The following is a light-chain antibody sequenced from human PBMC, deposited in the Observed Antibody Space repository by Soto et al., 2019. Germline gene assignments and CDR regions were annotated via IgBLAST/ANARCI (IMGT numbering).Light chain of an antibody. CDR2: SAS. CDR1: QSIITY. J-gene: IGKJ2*01. Sequence: DIQMTQSPSSLSASVGDRVTVTCRASQSIITYLSWYQQKPGKAPKLLIYSASSLQSGVPSRFSGSGSGTDFNLTISSLQPGDFATYYCQQNYGTPYTFGQGTKLEIK. V-gene: IGKV1-39*01. CDR3: QQNYGTPYT.